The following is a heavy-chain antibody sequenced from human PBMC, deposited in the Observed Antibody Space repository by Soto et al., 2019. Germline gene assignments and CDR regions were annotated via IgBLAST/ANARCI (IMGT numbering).Heavy chain of an antibody. CDR3: VRATDFSDSSGYTRCLDY. CDR2: SRDKAQGYSI. D-gene: IGHD3-22*01. J-gene: IGHJ4*02. Sequence: EVQLVESGGGLVQPGGSLRLSCACSGFTLSDHYIDWVRQAPGKGLEWVGRSRDKAQGYSITYAASVKGRFTTSRDESKNSVYRQMNSLKTEETAVYYGVRATDFSDSSGYTRCLDYWGQGTLVTVSS. V-gene: IGHV3-72*01. CDR1: GFTLSDHY.